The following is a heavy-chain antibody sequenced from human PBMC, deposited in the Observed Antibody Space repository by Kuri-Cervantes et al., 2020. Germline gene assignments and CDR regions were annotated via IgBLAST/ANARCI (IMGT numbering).Heavy chain of an antibody. CDR1: GYTFTSYY. V-gene: IGHV1-46*01. D-gene: IGHD6-19*01. J-gene: IGHJ6*02. CDR2: INPSGGST. Sequence: ASVKVSCKASGYTFTSYYMHWVRQAPGQGLEWMGIINPSGGSTSYAQKFQGRVTITADESTSTAYMELSSLRSEDTAVYYCARGGYSSGWNYYYYGMDVWGQGTTVTVS. CDR3: ARGGYSSGWNYYYYGMDV.